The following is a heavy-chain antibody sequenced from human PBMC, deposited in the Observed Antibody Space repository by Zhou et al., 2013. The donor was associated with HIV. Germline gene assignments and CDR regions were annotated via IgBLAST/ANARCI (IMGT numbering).Heavy chain of an antibody. CDR3: ARDGQGGDIAAVGANWFGP. CDR2: FDPENRET. J-gene: IGHJ5*02. D-gene: IGHD6-13*01. CDR1: GYTLADLL. Sequence: SGYTLADLLIHWVRQAPGSGLEWMGRFDPENRETTYSQKFQGRVTMTGDTSTDTAYIEATGLRSEDTAVYYCARDGQGGDIAAVGANWFGPGAREPWSPSPQ. V-gene: IGHV1-24*01.